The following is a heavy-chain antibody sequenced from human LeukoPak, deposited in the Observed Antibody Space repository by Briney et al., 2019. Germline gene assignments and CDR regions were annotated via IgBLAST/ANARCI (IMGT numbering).Heavy chain of an antibody. V-gene: IGHV4-30-2*01. CDR1: GDSISSSTCN. CDR2: ISQSGNS. J-gene: IGHJ4*02. D-gene: IGHD6-13*01. CDR3: ARDLREKAAAGNY. Sequence: SQTLSVTCKVSGDSISSSTCNWSWIRQPPGKGLEWIGYISQSGNSYFTPSLKSRATISVDRSKNHFSLTLISVTAADTAVYYCARDLREKAAAGNYWGQGTLVTVSS.